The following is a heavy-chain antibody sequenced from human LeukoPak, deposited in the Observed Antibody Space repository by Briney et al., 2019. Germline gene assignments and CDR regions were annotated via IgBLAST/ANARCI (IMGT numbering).Heavy chain of an antibody. CDR1: GGSISSGDYY. Sequence: SETLSLTCTVSGGSISSGDYYWSWIRQPPGKGLEWIGEINHSGSTNYNPSLKSRVTISADTSKNQFSLKLSSVTAADTAVYYCARGGSSWYLSSGFPGLPSYYFDYWGQGTLVTVSS. V-gene: IGHV4-39*07. D-gene: IGHD6-13*01. J-gene: IGHJ4*02. CDR2: INHSGST. CDR3: ARGGSSWYLSSGFPGLPSYYFDY.